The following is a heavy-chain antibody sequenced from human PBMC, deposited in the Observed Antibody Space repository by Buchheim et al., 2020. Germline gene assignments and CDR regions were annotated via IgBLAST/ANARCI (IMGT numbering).Heavy chain of an antibody. CDR2: IRGDGSEI. CDR1: GFTFSNYW. CDR3: GRGHYYGSPMHFQD. D-gene: IGHD3-16*01. V-gene: IGHV3-74*01. Sequence: DVQLVESGGGLVQPGGSLRLSCAGSGFTFSNYWMHWIRQAPGKGLEWVSRIRGDGSEINYADSVKGRFTISRDNAKDTLYLQMNSLRAEDTAVYYCGRGHYYGSPMHFQDWGQGTL. J-gene: IGHJ1*01.